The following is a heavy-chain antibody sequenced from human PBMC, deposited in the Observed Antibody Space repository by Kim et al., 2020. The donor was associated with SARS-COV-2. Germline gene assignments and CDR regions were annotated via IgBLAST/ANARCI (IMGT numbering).Heavy chain of an antibody. CDR1: GFTFSSYW. CDR3: ARGALSYDYIWGSYRYQEPPPTLFDI. J-gene: IGHJ3*02. D-gene: IGHD3-16*02. CDR2: IKQDGSEK. Sequence: GGSLRLSCAASGFTFSSYWMSWVRQAPGKGLEWVANIKQDGSEKYYVDSVKGRFTISRDNAKNSLYLQMNSLRAEDTAVYYCARGALSYDYIWGSYRYQEPPPTLFDIWGQGTMVTVSS. V-gene: IGHV3-7*01.